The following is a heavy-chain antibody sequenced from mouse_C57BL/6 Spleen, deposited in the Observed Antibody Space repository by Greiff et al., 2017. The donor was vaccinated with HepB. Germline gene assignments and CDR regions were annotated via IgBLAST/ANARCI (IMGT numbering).Heavy chain of an antibody. CDR2: IDPETGGT. J-gene: IGHJ3*01. CDR1: GYTFTDYE. Sequence: VQLQQSGAELVRPGASVTLSCKASGYTFTDYEMHWVKQTPVHGLEWIGAIDPETGGTAYNQKFKGKAILTADKSSSTAYMELRSLTSEDSAVYYCTRFYSNYGGAYWGQGTLVTVSA. CDR3: TRFYSNYGGAY. D-gene: IGHD2-5*01. V-gene: IGHV1-15*01.